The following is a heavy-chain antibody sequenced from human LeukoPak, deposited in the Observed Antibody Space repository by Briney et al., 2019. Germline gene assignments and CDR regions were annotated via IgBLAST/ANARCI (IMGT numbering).Heavy chain of an antibody. J-gene: IGHJ4*02. CDR1: GGSISSYY. V-gene: IGHV4-59*01. D-gene: IGHD3-10*01. CDR2: IYYSGST. CDR3: ARDALGSGRNDY. Sequence: SEPLSLTCTVSGGSISSYYWSWIRQPPGKGLEWIGYIYYSGSTNYNPSLKSRVTISVDTSKNQFSLKLSSVTAADTAVYYCARDALGSGRNDYWGQGTLVTVSS.